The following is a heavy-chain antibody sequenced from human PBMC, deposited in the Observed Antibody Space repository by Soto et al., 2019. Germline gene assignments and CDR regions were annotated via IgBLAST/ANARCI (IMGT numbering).Heavy chain of an antibody. CDR3: ARQRGNYSPLGYFDS. CDR1: GFSFTNYW. J-gene: IGHJ4*02. CDR2: IFPGNSDP. Sequence: PGESLKISCKGSGFSFTNYWIGWVRQMPGKGLEWMGIIFPGNSDPRYGPSFQGQVTISVDKSVNTAYLQWTSLEASDTAMYFCARQRGNYSPLGYFDSRGQGPLVPFSP. V-gene: IGHV5-51*01. D-gene: IGHD1-26*01.